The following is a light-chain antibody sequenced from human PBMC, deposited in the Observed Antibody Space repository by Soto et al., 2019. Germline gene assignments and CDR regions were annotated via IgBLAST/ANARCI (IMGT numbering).Light chain of an antibody. CDR3: QQHNNWPFT. V-gene: IGKV3-11*02. J-gene: IGKJ2*01. CDR2: DAT. Sequence: EIVLTQSPATLSLSPGESATLSCRTSQSVSSFLVWYQQKLGQRPRLLIYDATPRATGIPARFSGSGVGRNFSLTISSLEPEDFAVYYCQQHNNWPFTFGHGTRLEIK. CDR1: QSVSSF.